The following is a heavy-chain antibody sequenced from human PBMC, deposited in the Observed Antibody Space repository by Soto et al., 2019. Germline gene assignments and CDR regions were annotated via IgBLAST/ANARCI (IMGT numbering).Heavy chain of an antibody. J-gene: IGHJ4*02. CDR1: GCTFSSYT. D-gene: IGHD6-13*01. Sequence: GASVKVSCKASGCTFSSYTISWVRQAPGQGLEWMGRIIPILGIANYAQKFQGRVTITADKSTSTAYMELSSLRSEDTAVYYCARSGSSSWYRLDYWGQGTLVTVSS. CDR2: IIPILGIA. V-gene: IGHV1-69*02. CDR3: ARSGSSSWYRLDY.